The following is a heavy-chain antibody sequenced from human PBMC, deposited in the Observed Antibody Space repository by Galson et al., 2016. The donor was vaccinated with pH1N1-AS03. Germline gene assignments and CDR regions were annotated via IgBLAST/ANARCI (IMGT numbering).Heavy chain of an antibody. Sequence: SLRLSCAAPGFTFNTYWMHWVRQAPGKGLEWVANIKQDGSEKYYVDSVKGRFTISRDNAKNSLYLQMNSLRAEDTAVYYCASAIAAAGSSWGQGTLVTVSS. CDR1: GFTFNTYW. CDR2: IKQDGSEK. D-gene: IGHD6-13*01. V-gene: IGHV3-7*01. CDR3: ASAIAAAGSS. J-gene: IGHJ5*02.